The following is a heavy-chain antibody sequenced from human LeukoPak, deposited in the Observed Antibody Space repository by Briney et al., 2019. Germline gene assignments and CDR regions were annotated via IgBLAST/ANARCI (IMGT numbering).Heavy chain of an antibody. Sequence: PSETLSLTCTVSGGSIRSYYWSWIRQPPGKGLEWIGYIYYSGSTNYNPSLKSRVTISVDTSKNQFSLKLSSVTAADTAVYYCARGIAAAGSDYYYYYMDVWGKGTTVTVSS. CDR3: ARGIAAAGSDYYYYYMDV. D-gene: IGHD6-13*01. V-gene: IGHV4-59*01. J-gene: IGHJ6*03. CDR2: IYYSGST. CDR1: GGSIRSYY.